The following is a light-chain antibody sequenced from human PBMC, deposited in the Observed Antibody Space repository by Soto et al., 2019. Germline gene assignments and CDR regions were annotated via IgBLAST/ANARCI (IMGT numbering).Light chain of an antibody. Sequence: DIQMTQSPSSLSASVGDRVTITCRASQSIDNYLNWFQQKPGHPPKLLIYAASILQSGVPSRFSGRGSGTDFTITIRSLQPEDFATYYCQQTYNSPETFGQGTKVEI. CDR2: AAS. CDR1: QSIDNY. CDR3: QQTYNSPET. J-gene: IGKJ1*01. V-gene: IGKV1-39*01.